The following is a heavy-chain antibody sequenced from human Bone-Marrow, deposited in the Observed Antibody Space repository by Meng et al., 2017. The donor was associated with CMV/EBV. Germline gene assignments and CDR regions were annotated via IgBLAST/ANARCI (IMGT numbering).Heavy chain of an antibody. Sequence: CVGAISTNDWWSWIRQPPGKGLEWIGEIFHSGSTNYTPSLKSRVIISVDRSKNHFSLKLNSVTAADTAVYYCARSMAGGLWFGELKGWGQGTLVTVSS. CDR3: ARSMAGGLWFGELKG. D-gene: IGHD3-10*01. V-gene: IGHV4-4*02. J-gene: IGHJ4*02. CDR2: IFHSGST. CDR1: VGAISTNDW.